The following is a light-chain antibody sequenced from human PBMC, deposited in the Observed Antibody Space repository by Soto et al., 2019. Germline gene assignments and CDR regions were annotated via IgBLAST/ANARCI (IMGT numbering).Light chain of an antibody. J-gene: IGKJ1*01. CDR2: KAS. CDR3: QQYNSYSAT. V-gene: IGKV1-5*03. Sequence: DIQMTQSPSTLSASVGDRVTITCRASQSISSWLAWYQQKPGKAPKLLTYKASSLESGVPSRFSGSGSGTEVTLTISSLQPDDFATYYCQQYNSYSATFGQGTKVEIK. CDR1: QSISSW.